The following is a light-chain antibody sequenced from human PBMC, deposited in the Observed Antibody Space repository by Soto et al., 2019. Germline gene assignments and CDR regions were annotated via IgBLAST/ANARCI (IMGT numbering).Light chain of an antibody. J-gene: IGLJ3*02. CDR1: SNDVGGYNY. V-gene: IGLV2-8*01. Sequence: QSALTQPPSASGSPGQSVTISCTGTSNDVGGYNYVSWYQQHPGKAPKLVIYEVIKRPSGVPDRFSGSKSGNTASLTVSGLQAEDESDYYCSSNAGSNNVVFGGGTKLTVL. CDR2: EVI. CDR3: SSNAGSNNVV.